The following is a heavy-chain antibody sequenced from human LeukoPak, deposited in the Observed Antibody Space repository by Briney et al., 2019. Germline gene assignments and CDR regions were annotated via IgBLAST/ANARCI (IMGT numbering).Heavy chain of an antibody. CDR1: GGSISTYQ. CDR3: ARDGPQWLAAFDY. V-gene: IGHV4-59*01. CDR2: VYKTGST. Sequence: SETLSLTCSVSGGSISTYQCSWIRQSPGKGLEWIGNVYKTGSTNYNPSLKSRVILSVDTSKNQFSLKLDCVTAADTAVYYCARDGPQWLAAFDYWGQGSLVTVSS. D-gene: IGHD6-19*01. J-gene: IGHJ4*02.